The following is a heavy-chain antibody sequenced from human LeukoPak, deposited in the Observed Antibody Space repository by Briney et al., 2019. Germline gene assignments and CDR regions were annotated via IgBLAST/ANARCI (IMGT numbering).Heavy chain of an antibody. D-gene: IGHD3-16*01. Sequence: PGGSVGLSCAASGFSFSSYEMNWVSQAPGKGLEWVSYISAMKGRFTISRDNAENSLYLQMNSLRAEDTAVYYCARPFVWGLATQGLVYRGERALVTVSS. J-gene: IGHJ4*02. V-gene: IGHV3-48*03. CDR1: GFSFSSYE. CDR3: ARPFVWGLATQGLVY. CDR2: IS.